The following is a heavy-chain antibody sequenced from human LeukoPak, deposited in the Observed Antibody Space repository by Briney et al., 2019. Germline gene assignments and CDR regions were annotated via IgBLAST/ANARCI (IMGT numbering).Heavy chain of an antibody. CDR2: MNPHSGKT. J-gene: IGHJ3*02. D-gene: IGHD3-10*01. CDR1: GYTFTSYN. V-gene: IGHV1-8*01. CDR3: ARVVRGVIITDAFDI. Sequence: ASVKVSCKTSGYTFTSYNITWVRQATGQGLEWMGWMNPHSGKTGYAQKFQGRVTMTRNTSIRTAYMELSSLRSEDTAVYYCARVVRGVIITDAFDIWGQGTMVTVSS.